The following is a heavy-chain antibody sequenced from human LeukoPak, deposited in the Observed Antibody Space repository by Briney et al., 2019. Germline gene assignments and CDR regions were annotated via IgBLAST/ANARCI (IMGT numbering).Heavy chain of an antibody. Sequence: NPSQTLSLTCTVSGGSISSGGYYWSWVRQPPGKGLEWIGYIYYSGSTYYNPSPKSRVTISVDTSKNQFSLKLSSVTAAGTAVYYCARQVVVVAASWFDPWGQGTLVTVSS. CDR2: IYYSGST. CDR1: GGSISSGGYY. V-gene: IGHV4-31*03. CDR3: ARQVVVVAASWFDP. J-gene: IGHJ5*02. D-gene: IGHD2-15*01.